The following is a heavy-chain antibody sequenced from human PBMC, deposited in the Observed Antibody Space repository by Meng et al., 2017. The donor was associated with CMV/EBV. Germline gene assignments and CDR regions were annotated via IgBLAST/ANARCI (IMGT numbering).Heavy chain of an antibody. V-gene: IGHV4-34*01. CDR1: GSFSGYY. CDR2: INHSGST. Sequence: GSFSGYYWSWIRPPPGKGLEWIGEINHSGSTNYNPSLKSRVTISVDTSKNQFSLKLSSVTAADTAVYYCARGRYCSSTSCPRGYFDLWGRGTLVTVSS. CDR3: ARGRYCSSTSCPRGYFDL. J-gene: IGHJ2*01. D-gene: IGHD2-2*01.